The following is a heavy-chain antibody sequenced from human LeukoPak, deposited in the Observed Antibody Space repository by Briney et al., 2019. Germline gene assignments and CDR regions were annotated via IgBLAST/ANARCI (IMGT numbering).Heavy chain of an antibody. CDR2: IYDSGST. Sequence: SETLSLTCSVSGGSISGYYWSWVRQPAGKGLEWIGRIYDSGSTNYNPSLKSRVTMSVDTSKNQFSLNLSSVTAADTAVYYCARVYSISSYSFSYYMDVWGKGTTVTVSS. V-gene: IGHV4-4*07. CDR3: ARVYSISSYSFSYYMDV. J-gene: IGHJ6*03. CDR1: GGSISGYY. D-gene: IGHD6-6*01.